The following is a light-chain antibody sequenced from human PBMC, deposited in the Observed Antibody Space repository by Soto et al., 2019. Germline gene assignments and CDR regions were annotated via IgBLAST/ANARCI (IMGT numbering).Light chain of an antibody. CDR1: SSDVGGYNY. J-gene: IGLJ1*01. V-gene: IGLV2-14*01. CDR2: DVS. Sequence: QSALTQPASVSGSPGQSITISCTGTSSDVGGYNYVSWYQQHPGKAPKLMIYDVSNRPSGVSNRFSGSKSGNTASLTISGLQAEEEAGYYCSSYTSSRTLYVFGTGTKLTVL. CDR3: SSYTSSRTLYV.